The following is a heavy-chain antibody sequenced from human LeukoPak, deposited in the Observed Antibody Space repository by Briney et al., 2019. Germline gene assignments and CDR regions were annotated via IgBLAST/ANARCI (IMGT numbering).Heavy chain of an antibody. CDR3: ARKRWYRGAFDI. CDR1: GFTFSSHW. J-gene: IGHJ3*02. CDR2: ISTDGSGT. D-gene: IGHD4-23*01. V-gene: IGHV3-74*01. Sequence: PGGSLRLSCAVSGFTFSSHWMHWVRQAPGEGLVWVSSISTDGSGTRYADPVKGRFTISRDNAKNSLYLQMNSLRAEDTAVYYCARKRWYRGAFDIWGQGTMVTVSS.